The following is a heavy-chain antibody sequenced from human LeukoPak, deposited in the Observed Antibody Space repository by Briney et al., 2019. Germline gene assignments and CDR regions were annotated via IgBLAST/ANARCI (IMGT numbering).Heavy chain of an antibody. J-gene: IGHJ4*02. CDR1: GFAFSSYA. V-gene: IGHV3-23*01. CDR3: AKDSAGSGWLYFDY. D-gene: IGHD6-19*01. Sequence: GGSLSLSCAASGFAFSSYAMSWVRQAPGKGLEWVSAISGSGGSTYYADSVKGRFTITRDNSKNTLYLQMNSLRAEDTAVYYCAKDSAGSGWLYFDYWGQGTLVTVSS. CDR2: ISGSGGST.